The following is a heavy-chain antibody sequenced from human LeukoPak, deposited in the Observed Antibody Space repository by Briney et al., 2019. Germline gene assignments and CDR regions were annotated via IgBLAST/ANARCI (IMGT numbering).Heavy chain of an antibody. CDR2: ISGSGGST. D-gene: IGHD1-20*01. CDR3: ARSPYDWNYGDY. Sequence: GGSLRLSCAASGFTFSSYAMSWVRQAPGKGLEWVSAISGSGGSTYYADSVKGRFTISRDNSKNTLYLQMNSLRAEDTAVYYCARSPYDWNYGDYWGQGTPVTVSS. J-gene: IGHJ4*02. CDR1: GFTFSSYA. V-gene: IGHV3-23*01.